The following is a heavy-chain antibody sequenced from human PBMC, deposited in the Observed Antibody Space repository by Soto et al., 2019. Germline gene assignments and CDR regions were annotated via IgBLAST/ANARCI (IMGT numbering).Heavy chain of an antibody. CDR1: GVTFSTYA. Sequence: EVQLLESGGGLVQPGGSLRLSCAASGVTFSTYAMNWVRQAPGKGLEWVSVISDSGGSTHYADSVKGRFAITRDNSKNTLYLQMNSLRVEDTAVYYCAKSGGSYHWFDPWGQGTLVTVSS. V-gene: IGHV3-23*01. J-gene: IGHJ5*02. CDR2: ISDSGGST. D-gene: IGHD1-26*01. CDR3: AKSGGSYHWFDP.